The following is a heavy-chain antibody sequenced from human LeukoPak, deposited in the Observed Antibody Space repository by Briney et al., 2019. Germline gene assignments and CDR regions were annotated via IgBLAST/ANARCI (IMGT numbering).Heavy chain of an antibody. J-gene: IGHJ5*02. CDR1: GGSISSISYY. CDR2: IYYTGST. Sequence: SETLSLTCTISGGSISSISYYWGWIRQPPGKGLEWIGSIYYTGSTYYNPSLKSRVTISVDTSKNQFSLKLSSVTAADTAVYYCARRSDSLGFDPWGQGTLVTVSS. CDR3: ARRSDSLGFDP. D-gene: IGHD3-9*01. V-gene: IGHV4-39*01.